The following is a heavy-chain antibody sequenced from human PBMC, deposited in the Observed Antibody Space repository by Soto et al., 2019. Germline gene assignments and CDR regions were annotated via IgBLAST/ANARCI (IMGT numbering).Heavy chain of an antibody. CDR2: INPSGGST. CDR3: ARENYYYDSRGYDLGGVFDI. CDR1: GYTFTSYY. Sequence: ASVKVSCKASGYTFTSYYMHWVRQAPGQGLEWMGIINPSGGSTSYAQKFQGRVTMTRDTSTSTVYMELRSLRSEDTAVYYCARENYYYDSRGYDLGGVFDISGQGTIVTLSS. V-gene: IGHV1-46*01. D-gene: IGHD3-22*01. J-gene: IGHJ3*02.